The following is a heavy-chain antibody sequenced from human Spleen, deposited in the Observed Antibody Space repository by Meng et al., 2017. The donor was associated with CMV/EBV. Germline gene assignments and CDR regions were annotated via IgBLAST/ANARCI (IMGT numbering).Heavy chain of an antibody. CDR2: IFHSGRT. CDR1: GGSISNNNYY. Sequence: SETLSLTFTVSGGSISNNNYYWGWIRQPPGKGLEWIGSIFHSGRTFYNPSLKSRVTISIDTSKNQFSLKLSSVTAADTAVYYCARERVDTAMFYYYYGMDLWGQGTTVTVSS. D-gene: IGHD5-18*01. J-gene: IGHJ6*02. V-gene: IGHV4-39*07. CDR3: ARERVDTAMFYYYYGMDL.